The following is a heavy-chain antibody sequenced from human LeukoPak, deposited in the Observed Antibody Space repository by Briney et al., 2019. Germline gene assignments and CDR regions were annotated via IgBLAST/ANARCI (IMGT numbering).Heavy chain of an antibody. CDR3: ARGSAPWFGELYLLDY. J-gene: IGHJ4*02. Sequence: ASVKVTCKASGYTFTSYDINWVRQATGQGLEWMGWMNPNSGNTGYAQKFQGRVTITRNTSISTAYMELSSLRSEDTAVYYCARGSAPWFGELYLLDYWGQGTLSPSPQ. CDR1: GYTFTSYD. CDR2: MNPNSGNT. V-gene: IGHV1-8*03. D-gene: IGHD3-10*01.